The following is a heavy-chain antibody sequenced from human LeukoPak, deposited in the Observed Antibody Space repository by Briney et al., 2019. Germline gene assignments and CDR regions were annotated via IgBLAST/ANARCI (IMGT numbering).Heavy chain of an antibody. CDR1: GYTFTSYG. V-gene: IGHV1-18*01. J-gene: IGHJ4*02. Sequence: ASVKVSCKASGYTFTSYGISWVRQAPGQGLEWMGRISAYNGNTNYAQKLQGRVTMTTDTSTSTAYMELRSLRSDDTAVYYCARDRKVITTSGGDYWGQGTLVTVSS. CDR3: ARDRKVITTSGGDY. CDR2: ISAYNGNT. D-gene: IGHD3-22*01.